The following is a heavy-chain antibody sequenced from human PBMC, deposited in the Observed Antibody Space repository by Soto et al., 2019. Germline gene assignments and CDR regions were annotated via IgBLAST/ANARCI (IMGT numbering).Heavy chain of an antibody. D-gene: IGHD6-19*01. CDR1: GFTFTTYG. Sequence: GGSLRLSCAASGFTFTTYGMHWVRQAPGKGLEWVAVISYDGTNKFYEDSVDGRFTISRDNSKNMLFLQMNSLRTEDTAVYYCARGTPYSSGWYYFDFWGQGTLVTVSS. V-gene: IGHV3-30*03. CDR2: ISYDGTNK. J-gene: IGHJ4*02. CDR3: ARGTPYSSGWYYFDF.